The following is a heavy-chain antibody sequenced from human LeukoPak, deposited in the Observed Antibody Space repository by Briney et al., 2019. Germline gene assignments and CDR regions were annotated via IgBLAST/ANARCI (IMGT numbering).Heavy chain of an antibody. D-gene: IGHD1-1*01. V-gene: IGHV3-48*03. J-gene: IGHJ4*02. CDR2: ISSSGSTI. Sequence: GGSLRLSCAASGFTFSSYEMNWVRQAPGKGLEWISYISSSGSTIYYADSVKGRFTISRDNARNSLYLQMNSLRAEDTAVYYCARDTSRNDLDYWGQGTLVTVSS. CDR1: GFTFSSYE. CDR3: ARDTSRNDLDY.